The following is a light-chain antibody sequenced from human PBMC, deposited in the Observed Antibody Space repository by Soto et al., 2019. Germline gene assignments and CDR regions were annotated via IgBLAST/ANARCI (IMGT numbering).Light chain of an antibody. J-gene: IGKJ4*01. V-gene: IGKV3-15*01. CDR3: QHYNGWPL. Sequence: ELVMTQSPAALSLSPGETVTLSCRASQAIATSLAWYQHKPGQAPRLLIYGASTRATGVPDRFSGGGSETEFTLTISGLQSEDFAIYYYQHYNGWPLFGGGTKVEFK. CDR1: QAIATS. CDR2: GAS.